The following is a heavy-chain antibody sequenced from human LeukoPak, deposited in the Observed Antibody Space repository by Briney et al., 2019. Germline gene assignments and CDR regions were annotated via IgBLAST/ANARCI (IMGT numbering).Heavy chain of an antibody. CDR3: ERDEFTGPVTAYLDY. Sequence: GGSLRLSCSASGFTFRSHAMHWVRQAPGEGRVWVSRLKGDGSEASYADSVKGRFTISRDNAKHTLYLEMSSLRAEDTGVYYCERDEFTGPVTAYLDYWGQGAPVTVSS. J-gene: IGHJ4*02. V-gene: IGHV3-74*01. CDR2: LKGDGSEA. CDR1: GFTFRSHA. D-gene: IGHD2-21*02.